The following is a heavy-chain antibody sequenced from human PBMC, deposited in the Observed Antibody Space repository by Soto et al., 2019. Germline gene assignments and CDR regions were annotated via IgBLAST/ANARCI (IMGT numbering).Heavy chain of an antibody. V-gene: IGHV6-1*01. CDR1: GDSVSSTSTA. D-gene: IGHD6-19*01. J-gene: IGHJ4*02. CDR2: TYYRSNWYT. CDR3: ARGSYYSGWV. Sequence: SQTLSLTCAISGDSVSSTSTAWSWIRQSPSRGLEWLGRTYYRSNWYTDYAVSVRSRITISPDTSKNQFSLQLNSVTPEDTAVYYCARGSYYSGWVWGQGTLVTVSS.